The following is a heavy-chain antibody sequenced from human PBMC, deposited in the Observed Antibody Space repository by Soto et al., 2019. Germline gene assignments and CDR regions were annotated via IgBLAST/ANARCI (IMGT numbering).Heavy chain of an antibody. V-gene: IGHV1-69*06. Sequence: QVQLVQSGAEVKKPGSSVKVSCKASGGTFSSYAISWVRQAPGQGLEWMGGIIPIFGTANYAQKFQGRVTITADKSTSTAYMELSSLRSEDTAVYYCARDSISNLAAYYYGMDVWGQGTTVTVYS. J-gene: IGHJ6*02. D-gene: IGHD3-9*01. CDR2: IIPIFGTA. CDR3: ARDSISNLAAYYYGMDV. CDR1: GGTFSSYA.